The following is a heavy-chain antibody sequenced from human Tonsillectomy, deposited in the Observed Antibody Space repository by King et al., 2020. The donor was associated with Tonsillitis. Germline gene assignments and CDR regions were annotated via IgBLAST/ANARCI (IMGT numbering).Heavy chain of an antibody. Sequence: VQLVESGAEVKKPGESLKISCTGSGYSFTSYWIGWVRQMPGKGLEWMGIIYPGDSDTRYSRSFQGQVPISADKSISTAYLQRSSLKASDTAMYYCARQISGGVATISLACHIWGQGRMVTVSS. D-gene: IGHD5-24*01. CDR1: GYSFTSYW. J-gene: IGHJ3*02. V-gene: IGHV5-51*01. CDR3: ARQISGGVATISLACHI. CDR2: IYPGDSDT.